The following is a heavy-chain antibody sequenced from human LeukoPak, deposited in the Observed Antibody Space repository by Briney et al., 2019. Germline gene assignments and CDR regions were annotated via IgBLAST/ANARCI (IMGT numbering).Heavy chain of an antibody. CDR2: IYSGDST. CDR3: ARSHMSRGGGSCYIDY. D-gene: IGHD2-15*01. Sequence: GGSLRLFCAASGLTVSSNYMSWFRQAPGKGLEWVSVIYSGDSTYYADSVKGRFTISRDNSKNTLYLQMNSLRAEDTAVYYCARSHMSRGGGSCYIDYWGQGTLVTVSS. J-gene: IGHJ4*02. V-gene: IGHV3-53*01. CDR1: GLTVSSNY.